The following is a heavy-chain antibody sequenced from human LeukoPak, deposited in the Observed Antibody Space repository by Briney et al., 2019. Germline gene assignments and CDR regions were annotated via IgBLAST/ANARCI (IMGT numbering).Heavy chain of an antibody. CDR3: AKVGYYDSSGYYPTNDY. Sequence: SGGSLRLSCAASGFTFSSYAMSWVRQAPGKGLEWVSAISGSGGSTYYADSVKGRFTISRDNSKNTLYLQMNSLRAEDTAVYYCAKVGYYDSSGYYPTNDYWGQGTLVTVSS. D-gene: IGHD3-22*01. CDR1: GFTFSSYA. CDR2: ISGSGGST. J-gene: IGHJ4*02. V-gene: IGHV3-23*01.